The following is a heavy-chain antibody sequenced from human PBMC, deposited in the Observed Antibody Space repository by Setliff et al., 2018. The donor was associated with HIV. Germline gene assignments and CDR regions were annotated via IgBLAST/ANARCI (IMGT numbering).Heavy chain of an antibody. CDR3: ARDPNGSGNSLPN. Sequence: ASVKVSCKTSGYTFTGYFIHWVRQAPGQGLEWMGWINPNSGAIYYADSVKGRFTVSRDNSKNTLYLQMNSLRVVDTAVYYCARDPNGSGNSLPNWGQGTLVTVSS. CDR1: GYTFTGYF. J-gene: IGHJ4*02. D-gene: IGHD3-10*01. V-gene: IGHV1-2*02. CDR2: INPNSGAI.